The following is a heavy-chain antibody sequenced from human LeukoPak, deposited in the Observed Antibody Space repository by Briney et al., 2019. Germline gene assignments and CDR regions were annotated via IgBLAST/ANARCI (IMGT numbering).Heavy chain of an antibody. CDR3: ARAIFGVAQPPYYFYHYMDV. Sequence: GGSLRLSCAASGFTFNGYYMSWVRQAPGKGLEWVSSIGGSSTTIFYADSVKGRSTVSRDNARKSVFLQINSLRAEDTAVYYCARAIFGVAQPPYYFYHYMDVWGKGTTVTVSS. D-gene: IGHD3-3*01. J-gene: IGHJ6*03. CDR2: IGGSSTTI. V-gene: IGHV3-21*01. CDR1: GFTFNGYY.